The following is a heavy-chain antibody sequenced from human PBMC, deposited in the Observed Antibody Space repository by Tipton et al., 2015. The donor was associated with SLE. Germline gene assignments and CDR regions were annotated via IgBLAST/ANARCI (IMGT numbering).Heavy chain of an antibody. Sequence: SLRLSCAASGFTFINAWMTWVRRVPGKGLDWVAYINSDGSMTRYTDSVKGRFTISRDNAKNTLYLEMTTLSAEDTGVYYCARDDETNSAWYNWLDPWGQGTLVTVSS. J-gene: IGHJ5*02. D-gene: IGHD6-13*01. V-gene: IGHV3-74*01. CDR2: INSDGSMT. CDR3: ARDDETNSAWYNWLDP. CDR1: GFTFINAW.